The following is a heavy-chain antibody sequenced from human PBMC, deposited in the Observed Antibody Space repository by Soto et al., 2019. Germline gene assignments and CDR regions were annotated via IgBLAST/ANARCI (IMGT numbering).Heavy chain of an antibody. CDR1: GFTFSNAW. CDR2: IKSKTDGGTT. V-gene: IGHV3-15*01. Sequence: GGSLRLSCAASGFTFSNAWMSWVRQAPGKGLEWVGRIKSKTDGGTTDYAAPVKGRFTISRDDSKNTLYLQMNSLKTEDTAVYYCTTENTHGSGPLFQPDAFDIWGQGTMVTVSS. J-gene: IGHJ3*02. CDR3: TTENTHGSGPLFQPDAFDI. D-gene: IGHD3-10*01.